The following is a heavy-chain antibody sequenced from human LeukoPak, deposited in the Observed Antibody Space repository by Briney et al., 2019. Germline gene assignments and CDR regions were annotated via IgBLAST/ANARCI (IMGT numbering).Heavy chain of an antibody. Sequence: GTSLRLSCAASGFSFTSYNFHWVRQAPGKGLQWLGFISYDGNIKYEDSVKGRFTISRDNSKNTLYLQMNSLRAEDTAVYYCAKDRTLHSSSWYKEGDYWGQGTLVTVSS. CDR3: AKDRTLHSSSWYKEGDY. CDR1: GFSFTSYN. V-gene: IGHV3-30*18. CDR2: ISYDGNIK. D-gene: IGHD6-13*01. J-gene: IGHJ4*02.